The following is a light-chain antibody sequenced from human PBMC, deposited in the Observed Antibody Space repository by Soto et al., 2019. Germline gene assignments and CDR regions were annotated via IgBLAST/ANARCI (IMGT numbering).Light chain of an antibody. CDR1: QSVSSS. Sequence: EIVLTQSPSTRSFCPLGTATLSCRASQSVSSSLAWYQQKPGQAPRLLIYDASNRATGIPARFSGTGSETDFTLTISGLQSDDSAVYFCQQYNNWPFSFGQGTRLEIK. CDR3: QQYNNWPFS. CDR2: DAS. V-gene: IGKV3-11*01. J-gene: IGKJ5*01.